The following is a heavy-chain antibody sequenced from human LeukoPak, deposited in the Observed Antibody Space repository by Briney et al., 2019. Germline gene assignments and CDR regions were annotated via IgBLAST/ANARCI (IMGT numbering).Heavy chain of an antibody. CDR1: GFTVSSNY. CDR2: IYGGGST. D-gene: IGHD3-9*01. Sequence: GGSLRLSCAASGFTVSSNYMSWVRQAPGKGLEWVSVIYGGGSTYYADSVKGRFTISRDNSKNSLYLQMNSLRAEDTAVYYCAGAFEYYDILTGYSATPFDYWGQGTLVTVSS. V-gene: IGHV3-53*01. J-gene: IGHJ4*02. CDR3: AGAFEYYDILTGYSATPFDY.